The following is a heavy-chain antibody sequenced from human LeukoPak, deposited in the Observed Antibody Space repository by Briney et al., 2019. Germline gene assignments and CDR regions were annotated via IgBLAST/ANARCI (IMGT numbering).Heavy chain of an antibody. CDR2: IIPIFGTA. D-gene: IGHD6-13*01. Sequence: ASVKVSCKASGGTFSSYAISWVRQAPGQGLEWMGGIIPIFGTANYAQKFQGRVTITADESTSTAYMELSSLRSEDTAVYYCARVPRYSNTFQRFDPWGQGTLVTLSS. CDR1: GGTFSSYA. V-gene: IGHV1-69*13. CDR3: ARVPRYSNTFQRFDP. J-gene: IGHJ5*02.